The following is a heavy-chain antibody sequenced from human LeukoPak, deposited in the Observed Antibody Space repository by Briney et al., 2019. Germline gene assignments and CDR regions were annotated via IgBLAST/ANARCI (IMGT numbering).Heavy chain of an antibody. CDR2: ISGSGGST. Sequence: GGSLRLSCAASGFTFSSYAMSWVRQAPGKGLEWVSAISGSGGSTYYADSVKGRFTISRDNSKNTLYLQMNSLRAEDTAVYYCAKDPPLTMIVSRDIDYWGQGTLVTVSS. V-gene: IGHV3-23*01. D-gene: IGHD3-22*01. J-gene: IGHJ4*02. CDR1: GFTFSSYA. CDR3: AKDPPLTMIVSRDIDY.